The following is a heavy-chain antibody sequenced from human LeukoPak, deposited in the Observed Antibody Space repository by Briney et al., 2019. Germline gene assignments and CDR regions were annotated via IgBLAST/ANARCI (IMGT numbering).Heavy chain of an antibody. J-gene: IGHJ4*02. CDR1: GFTFRSHA. V-gene: IGHV3-23*01. CDR2: ISGSGGST. D-gene: IGHD3-22*01. CDR3: ANQAYYYDSSGYYYYFDY. Sequence: PGGSLRLSCAASGFTFRSHAMSWVRQAPGKGLEWVSAISGSGGSTYYADSVKGRFTITRDNSKNTLYLQMNSLRAEDTAVYYCANQAYYYDSSGYYYYFDYWGQGTLVTVSS.